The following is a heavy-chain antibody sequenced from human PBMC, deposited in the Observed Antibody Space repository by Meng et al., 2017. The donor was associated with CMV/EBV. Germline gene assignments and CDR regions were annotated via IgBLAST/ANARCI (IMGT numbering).Heavy chain of an antibody. D-gene: IGHD2-2*01. Sequence: GGSLRLSCAASGFTFDDYAMHWVRQAPGKGLEGVSLISWDGGSTYYADSVKGRFTISRDNSKNSLYLQMNSLRAEDTALYYCAKVAYPYCSSTSCQLYYFDYWGQGTLVTVSS. CDR1: GFTFDDYA. CDR2: ISWDGGST. V-gene: IGHV3-43D*03. CDR3: AKVAYPYCSSTSCQLYYFDY. J-gene: IGHJ4*02.